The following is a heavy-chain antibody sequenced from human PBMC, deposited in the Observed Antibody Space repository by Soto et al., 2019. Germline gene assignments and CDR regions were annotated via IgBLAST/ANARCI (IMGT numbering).Heavy chain of an antibody. CDR2: VNGNGGGT. Sequence: QPGGSLRLSXATSGFSFRTYAMTWVRQAPGKGLEWVSTVNGNGGGTYYADSVKGRFTISRDNSKNTLYLQMDSLRAEDTATYYCAKDNSLHWFDPWGQGTLVTVSS. J-gene: IGHJ5*02. CDR3: AKDNSLHWFDP. D-gene: IGHD2-15*01. CDR1: GFSFRTYA. V-gene: IGHV3-23*01.